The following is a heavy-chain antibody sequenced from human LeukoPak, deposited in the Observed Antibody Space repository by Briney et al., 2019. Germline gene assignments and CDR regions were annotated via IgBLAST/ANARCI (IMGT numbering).Heavy chain of an antibody. CDR2: IKQDGSEK. Sequence: GGSLRLSCAASGFTFSSYGMHWVRQAPGKGLEWVANIKQDGSEKYYVDSVKGRFTISRDNAKNSLYLQMNSLRAEDTAVYYCARDAAYYYDSSGYGDAFDIWGQGTMVTVSS. CDR1: GFTFSSYG. D-gene: IGHD3-22*01. CDR3: ARDAAYYYDSSGYGDAFDI. J-gene: IGHJ3*02. V-gene: IGHV3-7*01.